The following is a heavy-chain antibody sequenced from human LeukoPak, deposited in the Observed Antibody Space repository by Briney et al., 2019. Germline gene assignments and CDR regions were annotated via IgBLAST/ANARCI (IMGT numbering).Heavy chain of an antibody. CDR3: ARLLDYDSSGDPDTFDI. V-gene: IGHV4-59*11. J-gene: IGHJ3*02. Sequence: SETLSLTCTVSGGSINSHYWSWIRQPPGKELEWIGFMHYTGRTRYNPSLQSRVAISVDTSKNHFSLKLSSLTAADTAVYFCARLLDYDSSGDPDTFDIWGQGTMVTVSS. D-gene: IGHD3-22*01. CDR2: MHYTGRT. CDR1: GGSINSHY.